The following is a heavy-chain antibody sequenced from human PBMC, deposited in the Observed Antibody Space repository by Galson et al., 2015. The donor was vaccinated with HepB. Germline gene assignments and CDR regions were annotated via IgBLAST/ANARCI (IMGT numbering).Heavy chain of an antibody. J-gene: IGHJ4*02. V-gene: IGHV1-8*01. D-gene: IGHD3-16*02. CDR2: MNPNSGNT. CDR3: ARGLRLGELLLYG. CDR1: GYTFTSYD. Sequence: SVKVSCKASGYTFTSYDINWVRQATGQGLEWMGWMNPNSGNTGYAQKFQGRVTMTRNTSISTAYMELNSLRSEDTAVYYCARGLRLGELLLYGWGQGTLVTVSS.